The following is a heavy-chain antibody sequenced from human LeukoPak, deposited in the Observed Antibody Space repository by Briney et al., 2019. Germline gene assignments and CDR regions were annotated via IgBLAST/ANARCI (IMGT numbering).Heavy chain of an antibody. CDR1: GFSLSTGGGG. J-gene: IGHJ4*02. CDR2: IYWDDDK. V-gene: IGHV2-5*02. CDR3: ALFGYCSGGSCYRY. Sequence: SGPTLVNPTQTLTLTCTFSGFSLSTGGGGVGWIRQPPGQAPEWLSLIYWDDDKRYSPSLKSRLTITKDTPKNQVVLTMTNMDPVDTATYYCALFGYCSGGSCYRYWGQGTLVTVSS. D-gene: IGHD2-15*01.